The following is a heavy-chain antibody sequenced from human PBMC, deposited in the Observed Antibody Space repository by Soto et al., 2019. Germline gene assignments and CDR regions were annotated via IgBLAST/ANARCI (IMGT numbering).Heavy chain of an antibody. CDR3: ARGRPITGTKGFWFDP. CDR1: GYTFTSYD. Sequence: ASVKVSCKASGYTFTSYDINWVRQATGQGLEWMGWMNPNSGNTGYAQKFQGRVTMTRNTSISTAYMELSSLRSEDTAVYYCARGRPITGTKGFWFDPWGQGTLVTVSS. V-gene: IGHV1-8*01. D-gene: IGHD1-20*01. J-gene: IGHJ5*02. CDR2: MNPNSGNT.